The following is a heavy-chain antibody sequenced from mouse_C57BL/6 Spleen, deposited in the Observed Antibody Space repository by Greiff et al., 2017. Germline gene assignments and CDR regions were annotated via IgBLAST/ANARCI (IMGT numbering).Heavy chain of an antibody. CDR2: ILPGSGST. CDR3: AKKCSTTVVCSWYFDV. Sequence: QVQLQQSGAELMKPGASVKLSCKATGYTFTGYWIEWVKQRPGHGLEWIGEILPGSGSTNYNEKFKGKATFTADTSSNTAYMQLSSLTTEDSAIYYGAKKCSTTVVCSWYFDVWGTGTTVTVSS. D-gene: IGHD1-1*01. CDR1: GYTFTGYW. V-gene: IGHV1-9*01. J-gene: IGHJ1*03.